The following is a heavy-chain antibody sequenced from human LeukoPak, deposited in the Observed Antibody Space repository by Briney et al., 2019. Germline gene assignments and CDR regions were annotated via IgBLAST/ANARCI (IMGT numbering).Heavy chain of an antibody. J-gene: IGHJ6*02. CDR3: AKHHYDVYYYYAMGV. V-gene: IGHV3-23*01. CDR2: ISDSGGST. Sequence: PGGSLRLSCEDCGFTFSTYGMSWVRQAPGKGLEWVSGISDSGGSTFYADSVKGRFTISRDNSKNTLYLQMSSLRAEDTAVYYCAKHHYDVYYYYAMGVWGQGTTVTVSS. CDR1: GFTFSTYG. D-gene: IGHD5-12*01.